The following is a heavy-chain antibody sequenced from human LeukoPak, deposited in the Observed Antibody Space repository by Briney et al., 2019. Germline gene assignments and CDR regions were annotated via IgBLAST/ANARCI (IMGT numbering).Heavy chain of an antibody. Sequence: GGSLRLSCAASGFTFDDYAMHWVRQAPGKGLEWVSGISWNSGSIGYADSVKGRFTISRDNSKNTLYLQMNSLRAEDTAVYYCAREGSAFDIWGQGTMVTVSS. D-gene: IGHD2-15*01. CDR3: AREGSAFDI. V-gene: IGHV3-9*01. CDR1: GFTFDDYA. J-gene: IGHJ3*02. CDR2: ISWNSGSI.